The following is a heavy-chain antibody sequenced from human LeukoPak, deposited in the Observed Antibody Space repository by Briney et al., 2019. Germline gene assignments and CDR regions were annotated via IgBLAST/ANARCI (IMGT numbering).Heavy chain of an antibody. CDR2: IYLYGST. V-gene: IGHV4-4*02. D-gene: IGHD1/OR15-1a*01. Sequence: PSETLSLTCSVSIGSISSSKWWSWVRQSPVKGLEWIGEIYLYGSTNYNPSFTSRVTMSVDRSRNQFSLKLTSVTAADTAVYYCARQKWEQQGRDYYFNGLDVWGPGTTVIVSS. CDR1: IGSISSSKW. CDR3: ARQKWEQQGRDYYFNGLDV. J-gene: IGHJ6*02.